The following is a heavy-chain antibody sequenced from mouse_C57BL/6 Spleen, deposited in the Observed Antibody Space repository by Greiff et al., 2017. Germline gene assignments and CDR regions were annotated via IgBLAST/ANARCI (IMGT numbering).Heavy chain of an antibody. CDR3: ARDSSANYAMDY. J-gene: IGHJ4*01. CDR1: GYAFSSSW. CDR2: IYPGDGDT. V-gene: IGHV1-82*01. D-gene: IGHD3-2*02. Sequence: VQLQQSGPELVKPGASVKISCKASGYAFSSSWMNWVKQRPGKGLEWIGRIYPGDGDTNYNGKFKGKATLTADKSSSTAYMHLSSLTSEDSAVYFCARDSSANYAMDYWGQGTSVTVSS.